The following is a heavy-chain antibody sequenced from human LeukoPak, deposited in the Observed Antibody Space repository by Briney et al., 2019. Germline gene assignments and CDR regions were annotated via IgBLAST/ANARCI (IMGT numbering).Heavy chain of an antibody. J-gene: IGHJ4*02. D-gene: IGHD3-10*01. CDR2: ISGSGGST. CDR1: GFTFSNSA. CDR3: AKGYGSGSYYKTRYYFDY. Sequence: PGGSLRLSCVVSGFTFSNSAMTWVRQAPGKGLEWVSAISGSGGSTYYADSVKGRFTISRDNSKNTLYLQMNSLRAEDTAVYYCAKGYGSGSYYKTRYYFDYWGQGTLVTVSS. V-gene: IGHV3-23*01.